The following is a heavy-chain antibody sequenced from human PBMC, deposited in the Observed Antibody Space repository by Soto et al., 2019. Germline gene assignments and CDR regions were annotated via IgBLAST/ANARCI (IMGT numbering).Heavy chain of an antibody. CDR3: ARKSSSQSWFDP. CDR1: GYSISTSYW. V-gene: IGHV4-28*01. CDR2: IYYSGST. J-gene: IGHJ5*02. Sequence: QVQLQESGPGLVKPSDTLSLICSVSGYSISTSYWWGWIRQPPGKGLEWIGYIYYSGSTHYNPSLKSRVTMSVDTSKNQFSLKVTSVTAVDTAMYYCARKSSSQSWFDPWGQGILVTVSS.